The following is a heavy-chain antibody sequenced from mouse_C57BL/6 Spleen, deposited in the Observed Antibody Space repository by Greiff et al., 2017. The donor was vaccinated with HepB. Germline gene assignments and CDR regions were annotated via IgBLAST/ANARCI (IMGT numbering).Heavy chain of an antibody. J-gene: IGHJ2*01. V-gene: IGHV1-82*01. CDR1: GYAFSSSW. Sequence: VQLQQSGPELVKSGASVKISCKASGYAFSSSWMNWVKQRPGKGLEWIGRIYPGDGDTNYNGKFKGKATLTADKSSSTAYMQLSSLTSEDSAVYFCARGASPDYWGQGTTLTVSS. CDR2: IYPGDGDT. CDR3: ARGASPDY.